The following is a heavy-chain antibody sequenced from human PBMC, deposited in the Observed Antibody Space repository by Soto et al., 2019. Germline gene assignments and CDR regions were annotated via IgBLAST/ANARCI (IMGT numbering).Heavy chain of an antibody. D-gene: IGHD6-13*01. CDR2: ISGGVGTM. J-gene: IGHJ4*02. Sequence: EVQLLESGGGLVQPGGSLRLYCVSSELTFSSFAMSWVRHSPGKGLEWVSAISGGVGTMYYADSVKGRFTISRDTSKNPLYLQMNSLRAEDTALYYCAKSYSSNWYDYFDPWCQGTMVTVSS. CDR1: ELTFSSFA. V-gene: IGHV3-23*01. CDR3: AKSYSSNWYDYFDP.